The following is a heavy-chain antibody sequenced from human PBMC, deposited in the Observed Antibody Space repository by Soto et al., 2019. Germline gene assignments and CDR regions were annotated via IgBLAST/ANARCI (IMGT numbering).Heavy chain of an antibody. Sequence: SETLSLTCTVSGGSISSSSYYWGWIRQPPGKGLEWIGSIYYSGSTYYNPSLKSRVTISVDTSKNQFSLKLSSVTAADTAVYYCARLIRTMTTATTAGLFDPRGQGTLATVSS. CDR1: GGSISSSSYY. CDR2: IYYSGST. CDR3: ARLIRTMTTATTAGLFDP. D-gene: IGHD4-17*01. J-gene: IGHJ5*02. V-gene: IGHV4-39*01.